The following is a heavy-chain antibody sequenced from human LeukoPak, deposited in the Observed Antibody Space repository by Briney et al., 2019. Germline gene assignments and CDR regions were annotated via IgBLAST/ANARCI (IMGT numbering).Heavy chain of an antibody. Sequence: GESLRLSCAASGFTFSSHWMSWVRQAPGKGLEWVGNIKPDGSEKYYVDSLKGRFIISRDNAKNSLYLQMNSLRAEDVAVYYRAKYFYDGSGTHYFDYWGQGTPVTVSS. D-gene: IGHD3-22*01. V-gene: IGHV3-7*01. CDR2: IKPDGSEK. J-gene: IGHJ4*02. CDR1: GFTFSSHW. CDR3: AKYFYDGSGTHYFDY.